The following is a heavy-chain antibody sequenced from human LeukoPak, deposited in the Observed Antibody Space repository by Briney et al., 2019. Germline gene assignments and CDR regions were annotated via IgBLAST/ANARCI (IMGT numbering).Heavy chain of an antibody. CDR2: IYSGGST. D-gene: IGHD1-14*01. CDR3: ARESRNYYYYYMDV. J-gene: IGHJ6*03. CDR1: GFTVSSNY. Sequence: GGSLRLSCAASGFTVSSNYMSWVRQAPGKGLEWVSVIYSGGSTYYADSVKGRFTISRDNSKNTPYLQMNSLRAEDTAVYYCARESRNYYYYYMDVWGQGTTVTASS. V-gene: IGHV3-66*02.